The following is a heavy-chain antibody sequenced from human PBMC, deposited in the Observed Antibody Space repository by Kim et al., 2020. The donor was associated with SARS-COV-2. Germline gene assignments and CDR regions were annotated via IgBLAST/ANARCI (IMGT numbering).Heavy chain of an antibody. Sequence: YAQKSQGRVTITADESTSTAYMELSSLRSEDTAVYYCASGDGSGSYALAYWGQGTLVTVSS. J-gene: IGHJ4*02. V-gene: IGHV1-69*01. D-gene: IGHD3-10*01. CDR3: ASGDGSGSYALAY.